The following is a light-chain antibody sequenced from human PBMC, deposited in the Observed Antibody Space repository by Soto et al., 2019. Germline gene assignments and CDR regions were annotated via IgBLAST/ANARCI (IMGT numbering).Light chain of an antibody. CDR1: QSVSSN. J-gene: IGKJ1*01. CDR3: QQYNNWPLR. CDR2: GAS. Sequence: EIVMTQSLATLSVSPGERATLSCRASQSVSSNLAWYQQKPGQAPRLLIYGASTRATGIPARFSGSGSGTEFTLTISSLQSEDFAVYYCQQYNNWPLRFGQGTKVEIK. V-gene: IGKV3-15*01.